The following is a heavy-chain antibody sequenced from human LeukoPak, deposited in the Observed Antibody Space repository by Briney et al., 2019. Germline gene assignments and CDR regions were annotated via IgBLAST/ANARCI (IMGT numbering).Heavy chain of an antibody. J-gene: IGHJ4*02. CDR3: ARDEVGGPLKY. D-gene: IGHD1-26*01. Sequence: GGSLRLSCAASGFTFSSYAMHWVRQAPGKGLEWVAVISYDGSNEYYADSVKGRFTISRDNSKNTLYLQMNSLRAEDTAVYYCARDEVGGPLKYWGQGILVTVSS. V-gene: IGHV3-30*04. CDR1: GFTFSSYA. CDR2: ISYDGSNE.